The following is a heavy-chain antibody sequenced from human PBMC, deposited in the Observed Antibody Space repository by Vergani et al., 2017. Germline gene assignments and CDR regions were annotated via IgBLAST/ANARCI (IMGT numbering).Heavy chain of an antibody. CDR2: ISSSSSYI. CDR1: GFTVSSNY. Sequence: EVQLVESGGGLVQPGGSLRLSCAASGFTVSSNYMSWVRQAPGKGLEWVSSISSSSSYIYYADSVKGRFTISRDNAKNSLYLQMNSLRAEDTAVYYCAREGGLDSSGYHYWGQGTLVTVSS. J-gene: IGHJ4*02. V-gene: IGHV3-21*01. D-gene: IGHD3-22*01. CDR3: AREGGLDSSGYHY.